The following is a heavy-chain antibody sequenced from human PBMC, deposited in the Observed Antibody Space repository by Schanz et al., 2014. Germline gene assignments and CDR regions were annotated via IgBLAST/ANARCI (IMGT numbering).Heavy chain of an antibody. J-gene: IGHJ4*02. CDR2: IIPVLAIA. CDR1: GYTFTSYG. V-gene: IGHV1-69*04. CDR3: ARDFSAYVGNYFDY. D-gene: IGHD5-12*01. Sequence: QVQLVQSGAEVKKPGASVKVSCKASGYTFTSYGINWVRQAPGQGLEWMGRIIPVLAIADYAQKFQGRVTITADKSTSTASMELSSLRSEDTAVYYCARDFSAYVGNYFDYWGQGTLVTVSS.